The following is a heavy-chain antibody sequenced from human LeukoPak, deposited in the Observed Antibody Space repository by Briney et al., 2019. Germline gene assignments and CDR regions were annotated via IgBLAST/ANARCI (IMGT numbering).Heavy chain of an antibody. J-gene: IGHJ3*01. CDR2: IRVGDVT. CDR3: AREDNGGASDDGFDV. CDR1: GFAVSNKF. D-gene: IGHD3-16*01. V-gene: IGHV3-53*01. Sequence: GGFLRLSCAASGFAVSNKFMYWVRQAPGKGLEWVSVIRVGDVTHYADSVKGRFTTSRDSSKNTVYLQMESLRVEDTAVYYCAREDNGGASDDGFDVWGHGTVVTVSS.